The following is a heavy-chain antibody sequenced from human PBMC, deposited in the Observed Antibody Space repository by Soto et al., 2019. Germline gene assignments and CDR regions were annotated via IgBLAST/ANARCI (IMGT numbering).Heavy chain of an antibody. V-gene: IGHV1-8*01. Sequence: ASVKVSCKASGYTFASYDINWVRQATGQGLEWMGWMNPNSGNTGYAQKFQGRVTMTRNTSISTAYMELSSLRSEDTAVYYCARGRSSYYGMDVWGQGTTVTVSS. CDR2: MNPNSGNT. CDR3: ARGRSSYYGMDV. D-gene: IGHD2-2*01. CDR1: GYTFASYD. J-gene: IGHJ6*02.